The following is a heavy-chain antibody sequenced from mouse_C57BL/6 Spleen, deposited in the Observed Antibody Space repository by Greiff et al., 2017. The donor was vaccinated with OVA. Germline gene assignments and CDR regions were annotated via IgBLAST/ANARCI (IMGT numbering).Heavy chain of an antibody. CDR1: GYSFTDYN. CDR2: INPNYGTT. V-gene: IGHV1-39*01. D-gene: IGHD1-1*01. CDR3: AAGGYYDGSSYGYFDV. Sequence: VQLQQSGPELVKPGASVKISCKASGYSFTDYNMNWVKQSNGKSLEWIGVINPNYGTTSYNQKFKGKATLTVDQSSSTAYMQLNSLTSEDSAVYYCAAGGYYDGSSYGYFDVWGTGTTVTVSS. J-gene: IGHJ1*03.